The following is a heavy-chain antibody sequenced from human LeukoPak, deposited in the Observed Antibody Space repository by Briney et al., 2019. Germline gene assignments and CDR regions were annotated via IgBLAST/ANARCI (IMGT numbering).Heavy chain of an antibody. D-gene: IGHD1-26*01. V-gene: IGHV3-48*03. CDR3: ARDGVGADGIDY. Sequence: GGSLRLSCAASGYTFSSYEMNWVRQAPGKGLEWVSYISSSGSTIYYADSVKCRFTISRDKAKNSLYLQMNSLRAEDTAVYYCARDGVGADGIDYWGQGTLVTVSS. CDR1: GYTFSSYE. CDR2: ISSSGSTI. J-gene: IGHJ4*02.